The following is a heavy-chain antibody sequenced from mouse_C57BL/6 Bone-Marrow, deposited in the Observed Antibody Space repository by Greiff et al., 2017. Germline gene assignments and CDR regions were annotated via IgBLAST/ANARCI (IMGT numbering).Heavy chain of an antibody. D-gene: IGHD1-1*01. CDR3: ARNARYYGSSYYYAMDY. CDR2: IWSGGST. J-gene: IGHJ4*01. CDR1: GFSFTSYG. V-gene: IGHV2-2*01. Sequence: VQLQQSGPGLVQPSQCLSITCTVSGFSFTSYGVHWVRQSPGKGLEWLGVIWSGGSTDYNAAFISRLSISKDNSKSQVFFKMNSLQADDTTIYYWARNARYYGSSYYYAMDYGGQGTSVTVSS.